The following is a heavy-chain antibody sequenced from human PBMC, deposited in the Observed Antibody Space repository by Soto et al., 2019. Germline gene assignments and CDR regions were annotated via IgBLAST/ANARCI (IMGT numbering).Heavy chain of an antibody. CDR1: GYAFTGYY. V-gene: IGHV1-2*02. CDR3: ASRYSYVHF. Sequence: ASVKVSCKSSGYAFTGYYIHWVRQAPGQGLEWMGWINPNSGDTNYAQKFQGRVTMTRDTSFSTAYMELSSLRSDDTAVYYCASRYSYVHFWGQGTLVTVSS. J-gene: IGHJ4*02. D-gene: IGHD5-18*01. CDR2: INPNSGDT.